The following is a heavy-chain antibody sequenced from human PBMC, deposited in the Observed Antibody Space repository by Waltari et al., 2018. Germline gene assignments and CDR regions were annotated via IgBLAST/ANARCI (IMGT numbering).Heavy chain of an antibody. V-gene: IGHV4-61*02. D-gene: IGHD3-3*01. CDR2: IYNRGGT. J-gene: IGHJ5*02. CDR1: GDSISSGTYY. Sequence: QVQLQESGPGLVQPSQTLSLACTVSGDSISSGTYYWSWIRQPAGKGLEWIGRIYNRGGTHYNPSLKSRVSISLDTSKNQFSLKLSSVTAADTAVLYCARGRDVFANFDYNWFDPWGQGTLVTVSS. CDR3: ARGRDVFANFDYNWFDP.